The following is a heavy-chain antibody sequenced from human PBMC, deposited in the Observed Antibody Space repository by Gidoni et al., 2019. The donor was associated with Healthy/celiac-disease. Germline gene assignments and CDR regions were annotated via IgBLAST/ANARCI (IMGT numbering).Heavy chain of an antibody. CDR3: ARLPAVTTPGGNYFYYYGMDV. J-gene: IGHJ6*02. D-gene: IGHD4-17*01. Sequence: QVTLRESGLAPVKPTQTLTLTCTFPGFSLSISGMCVSWIRQPPGKALGWLARIDWHDDKYSSTTLKTRLTISKDTSKNQVVLTMTNMDPVDTATYYCARLPAVTTPGGNYFYYYGMDVWGQGTTVTVSS. CDR1: GFSLSISGMC. V-gene: IGHV2-70*15. CDR2: IDWHDDK.